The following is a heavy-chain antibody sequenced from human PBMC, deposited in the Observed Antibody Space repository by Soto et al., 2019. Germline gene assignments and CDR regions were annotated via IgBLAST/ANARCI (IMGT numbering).Heavy chain of an antibody. Sequence: GSLRLSCPASGFMFGSYWMTWVRHVPGKGLQWVANIKRDGSEKYYVDFVKGRFTISRDNADNSVFLDMNNLRVDDTATDYCARVRATDYEIDYWGQGALVTVSS. J-gene: IGHJ4*02. D-gene: IGHD4-17*01. CDR3: ARVRATDYEIDY. CDR2: IKRDGSEK. CDR1: GFMFGSYW. V-gene: IGHV3-7*03.